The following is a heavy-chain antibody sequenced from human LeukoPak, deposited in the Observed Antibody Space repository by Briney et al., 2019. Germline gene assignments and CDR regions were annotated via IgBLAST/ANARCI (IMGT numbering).Heavy chain of an antibody. CDR1: GGSISSHD. CDR2: IYISGSP. CDR3: ARVSSSWYQDWYFDR. D-gene: IGHD6-13*01. J-gene: IGHJ2*01. Sequence: SETLSLTCTVSGGSISSHDWTWIRQPAGKGLEWIGRIYISGSPNYNPSLKSRVTMSVDTSKNQFSLKLTSVTAADTAVYYCARVSSSWYQDWYFDRWGRGTLVTVSS. V-gene: IGHV4-4*07.